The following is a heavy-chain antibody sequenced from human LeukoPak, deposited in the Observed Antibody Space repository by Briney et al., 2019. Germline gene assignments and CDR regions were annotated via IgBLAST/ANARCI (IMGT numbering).Heavy chain of an antibody. D-gene: IGHD3-22*01. CDR1: GYTFTSYY. J-gene: IGHJ4*02. CDR2: INPSGGST. CDR3: ARGPPLYYYDSSGYYKPSFDY. Sequence: ASVKVSCKASGYTFTSYYMHWVRQAPGQGLEWMGIINPSGGSTSYAQKFQGRVTMTRDTSTSTVYMELSSLRSEYTAVYYCARGPPLYYYDSSGYYKPSFDYWGQGTLVTVSS. V-gene: IGHV1-46*01.